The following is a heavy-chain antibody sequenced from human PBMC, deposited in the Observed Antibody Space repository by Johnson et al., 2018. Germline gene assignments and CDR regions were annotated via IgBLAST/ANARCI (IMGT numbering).Heavy chain of an antibody. CDR2: TSHDGSIK. V-gene: IGHV3-30*18. CDR3: AKGSGSAHYYMDV. CDR1: GFTFIRHG. Sequence: QVQLVESGGGVVQPGRSLRLTCAASGFTFIRHGMHWVRQAPGKGLEWVAGTSHDGSIKKFADSVKGRFTISRDNSKNTVYVQINSLRAEDTAVYYCAKGSGSAHYYMDVWGKGTTVTVSS. J-gene: IGHJ6*03.